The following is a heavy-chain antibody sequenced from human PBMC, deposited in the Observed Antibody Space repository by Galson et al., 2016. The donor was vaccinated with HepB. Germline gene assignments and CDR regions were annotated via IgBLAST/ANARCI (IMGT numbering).Heavy chain of an antibody. J-gene: IGHJ4*02. CDR3: ASGFCASISCPLGHY. D-gene: IGHD1-14*01. CDR2: TSFDGSRV. Sequence: SLRLSCAASGFTFTSYPIHWVRQAPGKGLEWVGVTSFDGSRVYYAESVDGRFTISRDNSQNTVYLQMHNLKTEATALYYCASGFCASISCPLGHYWGQGAQVTVSS. V-gene: IGHV3-30*04. CDR1: GFTFTSYP.